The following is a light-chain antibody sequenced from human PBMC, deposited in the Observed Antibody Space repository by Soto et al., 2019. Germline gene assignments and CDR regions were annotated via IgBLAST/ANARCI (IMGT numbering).Light chain of an antibody. Sequence: DIQMTQSPSSVSASVGDRVTITCRASQAIATYLAWYQQKPGKAPTLLIYDASSLQNGVPSRFSGSGSETDLTLTISSLQPEDFPTYYCQLTNSFPPCTFAPGTRVDIK. J-gene: IGKJ3*01. CDR2: DAS. V-gene: IGKV1-12*01. CDR3: QLTNSFPPCT. CDR1: QAIATY.